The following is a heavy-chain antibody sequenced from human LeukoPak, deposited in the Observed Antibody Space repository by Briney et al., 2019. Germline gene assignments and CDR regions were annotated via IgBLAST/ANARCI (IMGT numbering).Heavy chain of an antibody. D-gene: IGHD2-15*01. Sequence: GGSLRLSCAASGFTFSSYSMNWVRQAPGKGLESVSSISSSSSYIYYADSVKGRFTISRDNAKNSLYLQMNSLSAEDTAVYYCARDIVVVVAATLDAFDIWGQGTMVTVSS. CDR2: ISSSSSYI. J-gene: IGHJ3*02. CDR3: ARDIVVVVAATLDAFDI. V-gene: IGHV3-21*01. CDR1: GFTFSSYS.